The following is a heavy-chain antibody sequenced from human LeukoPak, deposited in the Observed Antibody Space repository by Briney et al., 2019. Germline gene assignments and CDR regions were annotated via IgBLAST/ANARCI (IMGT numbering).Heavy chain of an antibody. D-gene: IGHD6-13*01. CDR2: IFRIGSS. Sequence: SETLSLTCSVSGFSITTGYYWAWIRQPPGKGLEWIGTIFRIGSSYFNPSLKSRVTISVDTSKNQFSLKLSSVTAADTALYYCARVIDVAAAGYFDSWGQGTQVTVSS. CDR3: ARVIDVAAAGYFDS. CDR1: GFSITTGYY. J-gene: IGHJ4*02. V-gene: IGHV4-38-2*02.